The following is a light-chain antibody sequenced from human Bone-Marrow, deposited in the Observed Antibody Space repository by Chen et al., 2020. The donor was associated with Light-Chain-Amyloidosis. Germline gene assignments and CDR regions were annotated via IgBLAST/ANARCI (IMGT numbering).Light chain of an antibody. J-gene: IGKJ4*01. CDR3: QQYGTSPLT. V-gene: IGKV3-20*01. CDR1: QTSSSNY. CDR2: GSS. Sequence: EIVLTQSPGTLSLSPGEGANLSCRASQTSSSNYLTWYQQKFGQAPRLLIYGSSSRATGIPDRFTGSGSGTDFTLTISRLEPEDFAMYYCQQYGTSPLTFGGGTKVEIK.